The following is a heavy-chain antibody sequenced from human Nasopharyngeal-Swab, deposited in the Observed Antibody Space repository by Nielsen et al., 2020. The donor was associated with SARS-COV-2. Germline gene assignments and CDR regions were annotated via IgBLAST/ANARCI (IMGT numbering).Heavy chain of an antibody. CDR1: DGSISSGGYF. CDR3: AREVIEQAVSDAFDF. Sequence: SETLSLTCTVSDGSISSGGYFWSWIRQHPGKGLEWIGYIHYTGNTYYNPSLESRLTISLDTSQNQFSLRLSSVTAADTAVYYCAREVIEQAVSDAFDFWGQGTMVTVSS. CDR2: IHYTGNT. D-gene: IGHD3-16*02. J-gene: IGHJ3*01. V-gene: IGHV4-31*03.